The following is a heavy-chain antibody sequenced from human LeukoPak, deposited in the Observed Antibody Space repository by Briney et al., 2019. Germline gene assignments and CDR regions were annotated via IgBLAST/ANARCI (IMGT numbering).Heavy chain of an antibody. J-gene: IGHJ4*02. CDR3: ARQRGNFDY. V-gene: IGHV4-59*08. CDR2: IYYSGST. Sequence: KTSETLSLTCTVSGGSISNYYWSWIRQPPGKGLECIGYIYYSGSTNYNPSLKSRVTISEDTSKNQYSLKRSSVTAADTAVYYWARQRGNFDYWGQGTLVTVSS. CDR1: GGSISNYY.